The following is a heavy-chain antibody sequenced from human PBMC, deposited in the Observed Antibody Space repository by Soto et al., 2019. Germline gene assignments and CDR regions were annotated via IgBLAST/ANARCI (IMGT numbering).Heavy chain of an antibody. Sequence: QITLKESGPTLVKPTQTLTLTCTFSGFSLTTSGEGVGWIRQPPGKALEWLALIYWDDDKRYSPSLESRLTITKDTSKSQVVLTITNMDPVDTATYYCPYRAEAARPFGPWGQGTLVTISS. J-gene: IGHJ5*02. CDR1: GFSLTTSGEG. CDR3: PYRAEAARPFGP. D-gene: IGHD6-6*01. CDR2: IYWDDDK. V-gene: IGHV2-5*02.